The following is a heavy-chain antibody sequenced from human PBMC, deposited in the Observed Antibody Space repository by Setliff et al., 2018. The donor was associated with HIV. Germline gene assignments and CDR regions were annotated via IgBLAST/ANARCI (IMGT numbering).Heavy chain of an antibody. CDR1: GGPVSPFS. CDR2: LYISGNT. V-gene: IGHV4-59*02. CDR3: ARVIKSALLN. Sequence: PSETLSLTCSVSGGPVSPFSWTWVRQSPGMGLEWIGYLYISGNTDYNPSLRGRVTISRDTSKNEFSLILSSVTAADAGVYFCARVIKSALLNWGRGTMVTVSS. J-gene: IGHJ4*02.